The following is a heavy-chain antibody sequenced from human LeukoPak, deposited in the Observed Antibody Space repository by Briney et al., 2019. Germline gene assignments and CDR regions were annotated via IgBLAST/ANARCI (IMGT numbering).Heavy chain of an antibody. CDR2: ISGSGGST. D-gene: IGHD5-18*01. V-gene: IGHV3-23*01. CDR3: AAVDVDTAFP. CDR1: GFTFSTYG. Sequence: GGTLRLSCAASGFTFSTYGMSWVRQAPGKGLEWVSAISGSGGSTYYADSVKGRFTISRDNSKNTLYLQMNSLRAEDTAVYYCAAVDVDTAFPWGQGTLVTVSS. J-gene: IGHJ5*02.